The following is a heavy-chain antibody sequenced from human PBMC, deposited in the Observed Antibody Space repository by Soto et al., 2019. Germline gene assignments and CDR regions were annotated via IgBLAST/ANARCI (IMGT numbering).Heavy chain of an antibody. Sequence: APVKVSCKASGYTSTSYGISWVRQAPGQRLEWMGWISAYNGNTNYAQKLQGRVTMTTDTSTSTAYMELRSLRSDDTAVHYCARTNYYDFWSGYYRAFDIWGQGTMVTVSS. CDR3: ARTNYYDFWSGYYRAFDI. CDR2: ISAYNGNT. CDR1: GYTSTSYG. D-gene: IGHD3-3*01. V-gene: IGHV1-18*01. J-gene: IGHJ3*02.